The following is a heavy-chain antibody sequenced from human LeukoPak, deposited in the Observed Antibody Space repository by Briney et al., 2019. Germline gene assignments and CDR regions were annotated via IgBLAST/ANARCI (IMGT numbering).Heavy chain of an antibody. CDR3: AKDFYVGPVLARYFDY. V-gene: IGHV3-33*06. Sequence: GRSLRLSCAASGFTFRNCGMHWVPQAPGKGLEWVSVIWYDGSYKYYADSVKGRFTISRDNSKNTLYLQVNSLRAEDTAVYYCAKDFYVGPVLARYFDYWGQGTLVTVSS. J-gene: IGHJ4*02. CDR1: GFTFRNCG. D-gene: IGHD2-8*02. CDR2: IWYDGSYK.